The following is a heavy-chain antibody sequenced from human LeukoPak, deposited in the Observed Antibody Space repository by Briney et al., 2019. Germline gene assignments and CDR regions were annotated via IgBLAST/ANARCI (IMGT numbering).Heavy chain of an antibody. V-gene: IGHV4-59*08. J-gene: IGHJ4*02. D-gene: IGHD3-10*01. CDR3: AGAVSVRGAPSSFDY. CDR1: GGSISSYY. CDR2: IYYSGST. Sequence: SETLSLTCTVSGGSISSYYWSWIRQPPGKGLEWIGYIYYSGSTNYNPSLKSRVTISVDTSKNQFSLKLSSVTAADTAVYYCAGAVSVRGAPSSFDYWGQGTLVTVSS.